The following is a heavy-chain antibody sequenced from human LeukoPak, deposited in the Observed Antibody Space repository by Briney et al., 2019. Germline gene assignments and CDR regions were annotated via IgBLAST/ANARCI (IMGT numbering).Heavy chain of an antibody. J-gene: IGHJ4*02. D-gene: IGHD3-10*01. CDR1: GFTFSSYE. CDR2: ISSSGSTI. V-gene: IGHV3-48*03. Sequence: AGGSLRLSCAASGFTFSSYEMNWVRQAPGKGLEWVSYISSSGSTIHYADSVKGRFTISRDNAKNSLYLQMNSLRAEDTAVYYCARNNYYGSGSPFDYWGQGTLVTVSS. CDR3: ARNNYYGSGSPFDY.